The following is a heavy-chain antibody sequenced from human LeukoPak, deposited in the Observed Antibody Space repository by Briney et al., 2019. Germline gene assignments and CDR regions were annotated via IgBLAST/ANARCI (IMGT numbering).Heavy chain of an antibody. CDR3: ARDRGSGSYYSDAVDY. V-gene: IGHV3-30-3*01. J-gene: IGHJ4*02. D-gene: IGHD3-10*01. CDR2: ISYDGTNR. CDR1: GFTFSGFA. Sequence: PGRSLRLSCAASGFTFSGFAMHWVRQAPGKGLEWVTVISYDGTNRYYADSVKGRFTISRDNSKNTLYLQMNSLRAEDTAVYYCARDRGSGSYYSDAVDYWGQGTLVTVSS.